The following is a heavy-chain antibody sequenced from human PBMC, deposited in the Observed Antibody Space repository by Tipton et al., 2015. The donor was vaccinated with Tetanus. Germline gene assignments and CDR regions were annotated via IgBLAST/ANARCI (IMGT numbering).Heavy chain of an antibody. V-gene: IGHV3-33*01. J-gene: IGHJ4*02. CDR3: AREASIFGVVIPFDY. Sequence: QLVQSGGGVVQPGRSLRLSCAASGFTFSSYGMHWVRQAPGKGLEWVAVIWYDGSNKYYADSVKGRFTISRDNSKNTLYLQMNSLRAEDTAVYYCAREASIFGVVIPFDYWGQGTLVTVSS. CDR1: GFTFSSYG. D-gene: IGHD3-3*01. CDR2: IWYDGSNK.